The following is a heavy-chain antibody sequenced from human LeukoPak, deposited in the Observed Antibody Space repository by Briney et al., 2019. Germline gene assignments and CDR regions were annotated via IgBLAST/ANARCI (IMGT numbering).Heavy chain of an antibody. CDR1: GFTFSSYW. CDR3: AKGGTMVRGVTPYMDV. Sequence: GGSLRLSCAASGFTFSSYWMSWVRQAPGKGLEWVANIKQDGSEKHYVDSVKGRFTISRDKAKNTLYLQMNSRRAEDTAVYYCAKGGTMVRGVTPYMDVWGKGTTVTVSS. CDR2: IKQDGSEK. V-gene: IGHV3-7*03. J-gene: IGHJ6*03. D-gene: IGHD3-10*01.